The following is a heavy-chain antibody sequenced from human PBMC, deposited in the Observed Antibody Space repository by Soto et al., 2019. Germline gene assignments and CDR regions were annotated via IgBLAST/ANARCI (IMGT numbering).Heavy chain of an antibody. CDR3: ARDRSDSSRADSFDI. Sequence: GGSLRLSCAVSGFSVSDNYMSWVRQAPGKGLEWVSVIYRGDATYYADSVKGRFTISRDNSKNTVYLQMNSLRAEDTAVYYCARDRSDSSRADSFDIWGQGTMVTVSS. CDR1: GFSVSDNY. CDR2: IYRGDAT. D-gene: IGHD6-25*01. J-gene: IGHJ3*02. V-gene: IGHV3-53*01.